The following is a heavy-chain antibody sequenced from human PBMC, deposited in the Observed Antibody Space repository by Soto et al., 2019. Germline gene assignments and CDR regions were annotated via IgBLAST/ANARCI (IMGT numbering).Heavy chain of an antibody. V-gene: IGHV4-59*01. CDR3: AGERGSYS. D-gene: IGHD1-26*01. J-gene: IGHJ4*02. CDR2: IYYSGRT. CDR1: GGSIRSYY. Sequence: QVQLQESGPGLVKPSEPLSLTCTVSGGSIRSYYWSWIRQSPGDGLEWIGYIYYSGRTYYNPSLKSRVAISVDTSKNQFSLKLSSVTAADTAVYYCAGERGSYSWGQGTLVTVAS.